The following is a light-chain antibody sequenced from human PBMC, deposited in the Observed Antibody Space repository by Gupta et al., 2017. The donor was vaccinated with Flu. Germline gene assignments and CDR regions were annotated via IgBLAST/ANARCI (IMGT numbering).Light chain of an antibody. J-gene: IGLJ3*02. Sequence: QSALTQPRSVSGSPGQSVPISCTGTSSDVGGYNYVSWYQQHPGKAPKLMIHDVSQRPSGVPDRFSGSKSGNTASLTISGLQAEDEGDYHCCSYAGGYTWVFGGGTKLTVL. CDR2: DVS. CDR1: SSDVGGYNY. CDR3: CSYAGGYTWV. V-gene: IGLV2-11*01.